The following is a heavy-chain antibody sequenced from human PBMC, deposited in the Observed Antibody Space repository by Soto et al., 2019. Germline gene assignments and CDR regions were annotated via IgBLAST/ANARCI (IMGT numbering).Heavy chain of an antibody. CDR3: ARVRGVLTTVESFDY. CDR2: IYYSGST. CDR1: GGSIRSGGYY. D-gene: IGHD4-4*01. Sequence: SETLSLTCTVSGGSIRSGGYYWSWIRQHPGKGLEWIGYIYYSGSTYYNPSLKSRVTISVDTSKNQFSLKLSSVTAADTAVYYCARVRGVLTTVESFDYWGQGTLVTVSS. V-gene: IGHV4-31*03. J-gene: IGHJ4*02.